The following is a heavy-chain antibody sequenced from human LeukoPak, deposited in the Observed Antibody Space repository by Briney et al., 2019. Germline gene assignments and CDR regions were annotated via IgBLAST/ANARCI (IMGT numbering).Heavy chain of an antibody. CDR1: GYTFTSYG. J-gene: IGHJ6*03. D-gene: IGHD6-6*01. CDR3: ARGPFEYSSSYGYYYYMDV. CDR2: ISAYNGNT. V-gene: IGHV1-18*01. Sequence: ASVKVSCKASGYTFTSYGISWVRQAPGQGLEWMGWISAYNGNTNYAQKLQGRVTMTTDTSTSTAYMELRSLRSDDTAVYYCARGPFEYSSSYGYYYYMDVWGKGTTVTVSS.